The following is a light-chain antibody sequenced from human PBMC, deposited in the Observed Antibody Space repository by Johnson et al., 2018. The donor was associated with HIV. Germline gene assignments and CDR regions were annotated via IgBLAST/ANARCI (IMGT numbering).Light chain of an antibody. CDR3: GTWDSSLSAQYV. CDR1: SSNIENNY. V-gene: IGLV1-51*01. Sequence: QSVLTQPPSVSAASGQRVDISCSGSSSNIENNYLSWYQQLPHTAPRLLISDNNKRPPGIPDRFSASKSGTSATLGITGLQTGDEADYYCGTWDSSLSAQYVFGTGTKITVL. CDR2: DNN. J-gene: IGLJ1*01.